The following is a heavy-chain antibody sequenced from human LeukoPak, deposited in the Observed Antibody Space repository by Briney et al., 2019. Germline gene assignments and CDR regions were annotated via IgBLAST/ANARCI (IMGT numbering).Heavy chain of an antibody. D-gene: IGHD3-22*01. J-gene: IGHJ3*02. CDR2: ISYDGSNK. CDR3: ASGTGYDSSGYYPRGRGGAFDI. V-gene: IGHV3-30-3*01. Sequence: QAGGSLRLSCAASGFTFSSYAMHWVRQAPGKGPEWVAVISYDGSNKYYADSVKGRFTISRDNSKNTLYLQMNSLRAEDTAVYYCASGTGYDSSGYYPRGRGGAFDIWGQGTMVTVSS. CDR1: GFTFSSYA.